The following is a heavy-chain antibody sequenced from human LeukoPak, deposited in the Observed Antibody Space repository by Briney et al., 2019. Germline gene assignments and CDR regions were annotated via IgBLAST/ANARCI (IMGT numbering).Heavy chain of an antibody. CDR3: ARDRVGATEFDY. CDR2: ISAYNGNT. D-gene: IGHD1-26*01. V-gene: IGHV1-18*04. Sequence: GESLKISCKASGYSFTTYWIGWVRQVPGKGLEWMGWISAYNGNTNYAQKLQGRVTMTTDTSTSTAYMELRSLRSDDTAVYYCARDRVGATEFDYWGQGTLVTVSS. CDR1: GYSFTTYW. J-gene: IGHJ4*02.